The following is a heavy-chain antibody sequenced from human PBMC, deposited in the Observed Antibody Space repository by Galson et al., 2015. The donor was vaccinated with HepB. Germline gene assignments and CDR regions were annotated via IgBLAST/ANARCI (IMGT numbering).Heavy chain of an antibody. J-gene: IGHJ5*02. Sequence: SVNVSCKASGYTFTSYAMNWVRQAPGQGLEWMGWINTNTGNPTYAQGFTGRFVFSLDTSVSTAYLQISSLKAEDTAVYYCARVVTPPYNWFDPWGQGTLVTVSS. D-gene: IGHD2-21*02. CDR1: GYTFTSYA. CDR3: ARVVTPPYNWFDP. V-gene: IGHV7-4-1*02. CDR2: INTNTGNP.